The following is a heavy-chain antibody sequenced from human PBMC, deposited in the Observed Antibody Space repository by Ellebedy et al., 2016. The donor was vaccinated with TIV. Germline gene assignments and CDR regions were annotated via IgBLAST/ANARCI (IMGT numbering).Heavy chain of an antibody. V-gene: IGHV1-18*01. D-gene: IGHD3-10*01. CDR3: ARDFYFGEGFGDY. CDR1: GYTFISYG. J-gene: IGHJ4*02. Sequence: ASVKVSCXASGYTFISYGIIWVRQAPGQGLEWMGWISGQNGNTKYAQKFQGRVTMTTDTSTSTAYMELRSLRSDDTAVYYCARDFYFGEGFGDYWGQGTLVTVSS. CDR2: ISGQNGNT.